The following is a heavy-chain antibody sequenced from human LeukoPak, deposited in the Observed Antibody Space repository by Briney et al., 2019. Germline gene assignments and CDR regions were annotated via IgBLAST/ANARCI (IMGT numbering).Heavy chain of an antibody. CDR1: GGSISSSSYY. CDR2: IYYRGST. CDR3: ASTYYDSSGYSWFDP. V-gene: IGHV4-39*07. D-gene: IGHD3-22*01. J-gene: IGHJ5*02. Sequence: SETLSLTCTVSGGSISSSSYYWGWIRQPPGKGLEWIGSIYYRGSTYYNPSLKSRVTISVDTSKNQFSLKLSSVTAADTAVYYCASTYYDSSGYSWFDPWGQGTLVTVSS.